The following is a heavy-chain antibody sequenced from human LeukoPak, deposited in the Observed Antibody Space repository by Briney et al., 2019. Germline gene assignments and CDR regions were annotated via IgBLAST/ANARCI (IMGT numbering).Heavy chain of an antibody. J-gene: IGHJ4*02. CDR2: NSAYNGNI. Sequence: KDSCKDSGNPFTRYVISWVCPAPGQGHEVMGWNSAYNGNITSAQKLPGRVTMTPDTSTSTAYMETRSLRSHETAAYNCARGCNKTPCPAWGDYWGQGTPVTVSS. V-gene: IGHV1-18*01. D-gene: IGHD2/OR15-2a*01. CDR3: ARGCNKTPCPAWGDY. CDR1: GNPFTRYV.